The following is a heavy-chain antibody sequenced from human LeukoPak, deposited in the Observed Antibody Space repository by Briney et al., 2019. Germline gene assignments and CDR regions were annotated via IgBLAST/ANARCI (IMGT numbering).Heavy chain of an antibody. CDR3: AKDADRYCSSTSCHSPFDY. D-gene: IGHD2-2*01. J-gene: IGHJ4*02. CDR1: GFTFSSYG. Sequence: GGSLRLSCAAPGFTFSSYGVHWVRQAPGKGLEWVAVISYDGSNEYYADSVKGRFTISRDNSKNTLYLQMNSLRAEDTAVYYCAKDADRYCSSTSCHSPFDYWGQGTLVTVSS. V-gene: IGHV3-30*18. CDR2: ISYDGSNE.